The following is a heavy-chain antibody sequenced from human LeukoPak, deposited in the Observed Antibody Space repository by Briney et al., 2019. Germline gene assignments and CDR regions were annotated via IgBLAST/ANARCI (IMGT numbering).Heavy chain of an antibody. CDR1: GFTFSSYS. CDR3: ARELVTSSY. CDR2: ISSSSSTI. V-gene: IGHV3-48*04. D-gene: IGHD4-23*01. Sequence: PGGSLRLSCAASGFTFSSYSMNWVRQAPGKGLEWVSYISSSSSTIYYADSVRGRFTISRDNAKDSLYLQMNSLRAEDTAVYYCARELVTSSYWGQGTLVTVSS. J-gene: IGHJ4*02.